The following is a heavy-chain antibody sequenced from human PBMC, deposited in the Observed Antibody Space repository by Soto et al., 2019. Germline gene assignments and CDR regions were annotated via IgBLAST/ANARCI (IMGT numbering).Heavy chain of an antibody. Sequence: GGSLRLSCAASGFTFSSYSMNWVRQAPGKGLEWVSSISSSSSYIYYADSVKGRFTISRDNAKNSLYLQMNILRAEDTAVYYCARDLQQLVRPKTKYYYYGMDVWGQGTTVTVSS. CDR1: GFTFSSYS. V-gene: IGHV3-21*01. CDR2: ISSSSSYI. D-gene: IGHD6-13*01. J-gene: IGHJ6*02. CDR3: ARDLQQLVRPKTKYYYYGMDV.